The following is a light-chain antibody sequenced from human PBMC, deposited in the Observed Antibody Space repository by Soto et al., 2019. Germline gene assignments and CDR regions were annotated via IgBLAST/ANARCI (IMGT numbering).Light chain of an antibody. V-gene: IGLV1-40*01. Sequence: QYVLTQPPSVSGAPGQRVTISCTGSSSNIGAGYDVHWYQQLPGTAPKLLIYGNSNRPSGVPDRFSGSKSGTSASLAITGLQAEDEADYYCQSYDSSLSGSVVFGGGTMLTVL. CDR1: SSNIGAGYD. CDR3: QSYDSSLSGSVV. CDR2: GNS. J-gene: IGLJ2*01.